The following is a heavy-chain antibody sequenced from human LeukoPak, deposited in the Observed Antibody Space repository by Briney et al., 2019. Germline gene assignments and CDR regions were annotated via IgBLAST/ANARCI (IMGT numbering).Heavy chain of an antibody. V-gene: IGHV3-48*03. CDR1: GFTFSSYE. J-gene: IGHJ4*02. CDR3: ARERTTVTHEGYFDY. D-gene: IGHD4-17*01. CDR2: ISSSGSTI. Sequence: GGSLRLSCAASGFTFSSYEMNGVRQAPGKGLEWVSYISSSGSTIYYADSVKGRFTISRDNAKNSLYLQMNSLRAEDTAVYYCARERTTVTHEGYFDYWGQGTLVTVSS.